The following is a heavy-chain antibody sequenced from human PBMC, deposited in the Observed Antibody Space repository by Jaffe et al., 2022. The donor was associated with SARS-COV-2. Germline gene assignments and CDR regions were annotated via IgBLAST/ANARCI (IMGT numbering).Heavy chain of an antibody. CDR1: GFTFSSYS. J-gene: IGHJ6*02. CDR3: ASVYGEYYYYYGMDV. Sequence: EVQLVESGGGLVQPGGSLRLSCAASGFTFSSYSMNWVRQAPGKGLEWVSYISSSSSTIYYADSVKGRFTISRDNAKNSLYLQMNSLRDEDTAVYYCASVYGEYYYYYGMDVWGQGTTVTVSS. CDR2: ISSSSSTI. D-gene: IGHD4-17*01. V-gene: IGHV3-48*02.